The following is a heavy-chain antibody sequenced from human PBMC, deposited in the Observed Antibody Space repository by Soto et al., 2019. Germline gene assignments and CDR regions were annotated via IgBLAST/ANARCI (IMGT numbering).Heavy chain of an antibody. CDR1: GGTFSSYA. Sequence: QVQLVQSGAEVKKPGSSVKVSCKASGGTFSSYAISWVRQAPGQGLEWMGGIIPIFGTANYAQKFQGRVTITADESTSTAYRELSSLRSEDTAVYYCARVGGGDYCCNFDYWGQGTLVTVSS. J-gene: IGHJ4*02. CDR2: IIPIFGTA. D-gene: IGHD3-16*01. V-gene: IGHV1-69*01. CDR3: ARVGGGDYCCNFDY.